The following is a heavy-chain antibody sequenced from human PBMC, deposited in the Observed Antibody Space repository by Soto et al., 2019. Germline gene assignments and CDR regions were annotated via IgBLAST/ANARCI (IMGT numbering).Heavy chain of an antibody. D-gene: IGHD3-3*01. CDR2: INHSGST. CDR3: ARALPLSTIFGVVIIALFDY. Sequence: QVQLQQLGAGLLKPSETLSLTCAVYGGSFCGYYWSWIRQPPGKGLEWIGEINHSGSTNYNPSLKRPVTISADTTKNQLSLKLSPVTAANSAVYYCARALPLSTIFGVVIIALFDYWGQGTLVTVAS. CDR1: GGSFCGYY. J-gene: IGHJ4*02. V-gene: IGHV4-34*01.